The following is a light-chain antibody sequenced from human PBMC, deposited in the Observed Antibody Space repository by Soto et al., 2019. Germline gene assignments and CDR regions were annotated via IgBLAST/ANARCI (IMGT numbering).Light chain of an antibody. CDR1: QSVDNN. Sequence: EIVMTQSPATLSVSPGERATLSCRASQSVDNNLAWYQHKPGQAPRLLIYGASTRATGITARFSGSGSGTDFTLPISSLQSDYFAVYCCQQHRDWPPVTFGAGTKVD. CDR2: GAS. J-gene: IGKJ3*01. CDR3: QQHRDWPPVT. V-gene: IGKV3-15*01.